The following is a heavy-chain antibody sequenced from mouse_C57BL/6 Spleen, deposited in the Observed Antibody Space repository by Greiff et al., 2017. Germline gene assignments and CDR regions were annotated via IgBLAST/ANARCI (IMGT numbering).Heavy chain of an antibody. CDR3: ARKGDYDGDGYYAMDY. Sequence: VQLQQSGPGLVQPSQSLSITCTVSGFSLTSYGVHWVRQSPGKGLEWLGVIWSGGSTDYNAAFISRLSISKDNSKSQVFFKMNSLQADDTAIYYCARKGDYDGDGYYAMDYWGQGTSVTVSS. J-gene: IGHJ4*01. CDR1: GFSLTSYG. D-gene: IGHD2-4*01. V-gene: IGHV2-2*01. CDR2: IWSGGST.